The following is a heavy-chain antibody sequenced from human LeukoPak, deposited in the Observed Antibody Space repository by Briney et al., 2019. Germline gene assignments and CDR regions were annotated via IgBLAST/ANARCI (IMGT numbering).Heavy chain of an antibody. J-gene: IGHJ5*02. D-gene: IGHD4-17*01. Sequence: GASVKVSCKASGYTFTSYDINWVRQATGQGLKWMGWMNPNSGNTGYAQKFQGRGTITRNTSISTAYMELSSLRSEDTAVYYCARTTVPNSNWFDPWGQGTLVTVSS. CDR1: GYTFTSYD. CDR2: MNPNSGNT. V-gene: IGHV1-8*03. CDR3: ARTTVPNSNWFDP.